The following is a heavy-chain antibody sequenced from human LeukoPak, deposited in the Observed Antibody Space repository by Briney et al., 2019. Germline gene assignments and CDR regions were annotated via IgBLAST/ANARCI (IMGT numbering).Heavy chain of an antibody. J-gene: IGHJ4*02. D-gene: IGHD1-1*01. CDR3: ARVRTMWVQRRLEQDSPIIDY. CDR2: INHRGTT. V-gene: IGHV4-34*01. Sequence: SETLSLTCAVYGGSFSGYYWSWIRQPPGKGLEWIAEINHRGTTKYNPSLKSRVTISVDTSKTQISLKLRSVTIADTAVYYCARVRTMWVQRRLEQDSPIIDYWGQGTLVTVSS. CDR1: GGSFSGYY.